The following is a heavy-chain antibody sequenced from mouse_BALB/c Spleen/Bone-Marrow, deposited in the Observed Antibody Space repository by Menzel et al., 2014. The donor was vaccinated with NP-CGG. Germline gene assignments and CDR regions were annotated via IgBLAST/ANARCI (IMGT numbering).Heavy chain of an antibody. CDR1: GYTFTNYY. D-gene: IGHD4-1*01. V-gene: IGHV1S81*02. J-gene: IGHJ3*01. CDR2: INPSNGGT. CDR3: TTLGRFAY. Sequence: VKLVESGAELVKPGVSVKLSCKASGYTFTNYYMYWVKQRPGQDLEWIGEINPSNGGTNFNEKFKSKATLTVDKSSSTAYMQLSSLTSEDSAVYYCTTLGRFAYWGQGTLVTVSA.